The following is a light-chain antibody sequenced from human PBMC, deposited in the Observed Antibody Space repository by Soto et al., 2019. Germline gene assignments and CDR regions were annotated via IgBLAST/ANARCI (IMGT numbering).Light chain of an antibody. Sequence: EIVLTQSPGTLSLSPGERATLSCRASQSVSSSYLAWYQQKPGQAPRLLIYGASSRATGIPDRFSGSGSGTDFNLTISSLEPEAFAVYYCQHYGSSPWTLGQGTKVEIK. CDR3: QHYGSSPWT. V-gene: IGKV3-20*01. J-gene: IGKJ1*01. CDR1: QSVSSSY. CDR2: GAS.